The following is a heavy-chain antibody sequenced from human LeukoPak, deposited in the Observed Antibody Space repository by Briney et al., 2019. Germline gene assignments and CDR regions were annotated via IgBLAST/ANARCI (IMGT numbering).Heavy chain of an antibody. V-gene: IGHV3-48*02. J-gene: IGHJ5*02. Sequence: PGGSLRLSCAASGFTFSSYSMNWVRQAPGKGLEWVSYISSSSSTIYYADSVKGRFTISRDNAKNSLYLQMNSLRDEDTAVYYCARADVVPFAPSQKNWFDPWGQGTLVTVSS. CDR3: ARADVVPFAPSQKNWFDP. CDR2: ISSSSSTI. CDR1: GFTFSSYS. D-gene: IGHD2-2*01.